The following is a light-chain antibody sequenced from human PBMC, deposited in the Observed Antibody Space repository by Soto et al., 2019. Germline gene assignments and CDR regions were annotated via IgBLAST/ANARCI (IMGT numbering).Light chain of an antibody. J-gene: IGLJ2*01. V-gene: IGLV1-40*01. Sequence: QYVLTQPPSVSGAPGQRVTISCTGSSSNIGAGYDVHWYQQLPGTAPKLLIYDNTNRPSGVPDRFSGSNSGTSASLAITGLQAEDEADYYCQSFDSSLSGSVFGGGTKLTVL. CDR1: SSNIGAGYD. CDR3: QSFDSSLSGSV. CDR2: DNT.